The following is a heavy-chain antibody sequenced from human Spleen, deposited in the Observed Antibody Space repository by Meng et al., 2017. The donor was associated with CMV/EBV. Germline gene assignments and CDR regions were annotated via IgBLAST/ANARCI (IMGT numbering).Heavy chain of an antibody. CDR3: ARAGPTVYHYYTLDV. V-gene: IGHV3-53*01. Sequence: GGSLRLSCAASGFTVGDNYMSWVRQAPGKGLEWVSVIYSGGSTHYADFVKGRFTISRDNSKNTVYLQMNSLRVEDTALYYCARAGPTVYHYYTLDVWGQGTTVTVSS. CDR1: GFTVGDNY. CDR2: IYSGGST. J-gene: IGHJ6*02.